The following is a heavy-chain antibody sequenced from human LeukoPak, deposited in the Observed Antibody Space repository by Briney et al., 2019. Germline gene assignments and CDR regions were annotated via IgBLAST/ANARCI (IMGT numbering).Heavy chain of an antibody. Sequence: GESLKISCKCSGYSFTSYWIGWVRPVPGKGMEWVGIIYPGYSDTRYSPSIQGQVTISADKSISTAYLQWSSLKASDTAMYYCARLLTQSSSTVSVVFEIWGQRTIGTVSS. CDR1: GYSFTSYW. CDR3: ARLLTQSSSTVSVVFEI. CDR2: IYPGYSDT. V-gene: IGHV5-51*01. J-gene: IGHJ3*02. D-gene: IGHD2-2*01.